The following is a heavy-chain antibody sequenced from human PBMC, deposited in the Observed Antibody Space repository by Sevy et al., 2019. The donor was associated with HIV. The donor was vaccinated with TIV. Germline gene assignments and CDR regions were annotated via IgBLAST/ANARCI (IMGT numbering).Heavy chain of an antibody. CDR2: VYYTGGT. CDR1: GGSINSDH. V-gene: IGHV4-59*08. Sequence: SESLSLTCTVSGGSINSDHWNWIRQPPGKGLEWIGYVYYTGGTNYNPSLKNRVTISVDRTKNQFSLKLTSVTAADTAVCHCARWNDFDIWGQGTMVTVSS. J-gene: IGHJ3*02. CDR3: ARWNDFDI. D-gene: IGHD1-1*01.